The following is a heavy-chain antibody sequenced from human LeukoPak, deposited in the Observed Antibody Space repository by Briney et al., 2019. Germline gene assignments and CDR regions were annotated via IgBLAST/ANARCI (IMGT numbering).Heavy chain of an antibody. CDR3: AKDPDWFDP. V-gene: IGHV3-53*01. CDR2: IYTGGNT. CDR1: GFTVSGNY. J-gene: IGHJ5*02. Sequence: GGSLRLSCAASGFTVSGNYMSWVRQAPGKGLEWVSAIYTGGNTYYADSVKGRFTISRDNFKNTLYLQMNSLRAEDTAVYYCAKDPDWFDPWGQGTLVTVSS.